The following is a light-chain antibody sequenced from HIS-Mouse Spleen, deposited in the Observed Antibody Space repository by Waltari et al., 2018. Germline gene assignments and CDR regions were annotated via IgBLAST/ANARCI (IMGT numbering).Light chain of an antibody. Sequence: DVVMTQSPLSLPVTLGQPASISCRSSQSLVHSDGNTYLNWFQQRPCQSPRRLIYKVSNRDSGVPDRFSGSGSGTDFTLKISRVEAEDVGVYYCMQGTHWPPWTFGQGTKVEIK. J-gene: IGKJ1*01. CDR2: KVS. CDR3: MQGTHWPPWT. CDR1: QSLVHSDGNTY. V-gene: IGKV2-30*02.